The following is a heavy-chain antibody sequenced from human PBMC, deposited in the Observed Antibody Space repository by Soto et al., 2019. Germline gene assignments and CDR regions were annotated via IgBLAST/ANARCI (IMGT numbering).Heavy chain of an antibody. CDR1: GYTLTELS. V-gene: IGHV1-24*01. Sequence: ASVKVSCKASGYTLTELSMHWVRQAPGKGLEWMGGFDPEDGETIYAQKFQGRVTMTEDTSTDTAYMELSSLRSEDTAVYYCATASLPLGTTGTATRFIRVGVGVRRQGTRVSESS. CDR3: ATASLPLGTTGTATRFIRVGVGV. J-gene: IGHJ6*01. CDR2: FDPEDGET. D-gene: IGHD1-1*01.